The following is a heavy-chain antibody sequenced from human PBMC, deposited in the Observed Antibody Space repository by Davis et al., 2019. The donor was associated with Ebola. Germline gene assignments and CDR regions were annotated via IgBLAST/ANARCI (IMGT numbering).Heavy chain of an antibody. CDR1: GFIVGDKY. CDR2: ISGDSLYT. D-gene: IGHD6-19*01. CDR3: ARVSRKISTGWYRFDAFDI. V-gene: IGHV3-11*06. Sequence: GGSLRLSCAASGFIVGDKYMSWIRQAPGKGLEWVSYISGDSLYTNYADSVRGRFTISRDDAKNSLYLQTNSLRAEDTAVYYCARVSRKISTGWYRFDAFDIWGQGTLVTVSS. J-gene: IGHJ3*02.